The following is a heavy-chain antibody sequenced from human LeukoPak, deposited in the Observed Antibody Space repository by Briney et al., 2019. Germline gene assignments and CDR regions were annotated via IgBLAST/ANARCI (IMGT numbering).Heavy chain of an antibody. V-gene: IGHV3-30*04. Sequence: GGSLRLSCAASGFTFSSYAMHWVRQAPGKGREWVAVISYDGRNKYYADSVKGRFTISRDNSKNPLYLQMNSLRAEDTAVYYCARGSGGNWNYLARTWFDSGGQGTLVTVSS. CDR3: ARGSGGNWNYLARTWFDS. J-gene: IGHJ5*01. CDR1: GFTFSSYA. D-gene: IGHD1-7*01. CDR2: ISYDGRNK.